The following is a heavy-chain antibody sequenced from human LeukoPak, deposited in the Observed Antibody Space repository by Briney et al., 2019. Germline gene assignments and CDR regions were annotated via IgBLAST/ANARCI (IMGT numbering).Heavy chain of an antibody. V-gene: IGHV4-34*01. Sequence: PSETQSLTCAVYGGAFSGYYWSWIRQPPGKGLEWIGEINHSGSTNYNPSLKSRVTISVDTSKNQFSLKLSSVTAADTAVYYCASSMGPGYYFDYWGQGTLVTVSS. CDR3: ASSMGPGYYFDY. CDR1: GGAFSGYY. J-gene: IGHJ4*02. D-gene: IGHD2/OR15-2a*01. CDR2: INHSGST.